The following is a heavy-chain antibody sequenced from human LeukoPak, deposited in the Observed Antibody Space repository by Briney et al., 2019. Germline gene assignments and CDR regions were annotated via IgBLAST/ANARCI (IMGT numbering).Heavy chain of an antibody. CDR3: AKDLAPHRDGSHHGADA. CDR1: GFTFSTYG. Sequence: GGSLRLSCATSGFTFSTYGMHWVRQAPGKGLEWVTIISYDGTNKYYADSVKGRFTISRDNSKNTLDLQMDGLRAEDTAVYYCAKDLAPHRDGSHHGADAWGQGTLVTVSS. J-gene: IGHJ5*02. D-gene: IGHD5-24*01. V-gene: IGHV3-30*18. CDR2: ISYDGTNK.